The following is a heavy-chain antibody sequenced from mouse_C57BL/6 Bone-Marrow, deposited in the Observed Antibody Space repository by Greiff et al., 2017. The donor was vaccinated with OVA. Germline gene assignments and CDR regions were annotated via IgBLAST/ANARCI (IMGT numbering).Heavy chain of an antibody. D-gene: IGHD1-1*01. CDR1: EYEFPSHD. CDR3: ASYYGSSYYYAMDY. J-gene: IGHJ4*01. V-gene: IGHV5-2*01. CDR2: INSDGGST. Sequence: EVKLQESGGGLVQPGESLKLSCESNEYEFPSHDMSWVRKTPEKRLELVAAINSDGGSTYYPDTMERRFIISRDNTKKTLYLQMSSLRSEDTALYYCASYYGSSYYYAMDYWGQGTSVTVSS.